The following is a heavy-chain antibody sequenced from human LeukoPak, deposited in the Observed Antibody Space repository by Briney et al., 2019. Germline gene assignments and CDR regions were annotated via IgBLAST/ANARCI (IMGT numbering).Heavy chain of an antibody. CDR1: GGTFSSYA. CDR2: IIPIFGIA. CDR3: ARGNSRGYYFDY. Sequence: SVKVPCKASGGTFSSYAISWVRQAPGQGLEWMGRIIPIFGIANYAQKFQGRVTITADKSTSTAYMELSSLRSEDTAVYYCARGNSRGYYFDYWGQGTLVTVSS. V-gene: IGHV1-69*04. J-gene: IGHJ4*02. D-gene: IGHD3-22*01.